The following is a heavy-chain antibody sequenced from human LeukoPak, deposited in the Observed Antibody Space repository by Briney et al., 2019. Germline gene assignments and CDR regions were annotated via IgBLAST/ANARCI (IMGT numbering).Heavy chain of an antibody. D-gene: IGHD6-19*01. CDR2: IIPILGIA. CDR3: ARAPVAGGYFDY. Sequence: GASVKVSCKASGGTYSSYAISWVRQAPGQGLEWMGRIIPILGIANNAQKFQGRVTITADKSTSTAYMELSSLRSEDTAVYYCARAPVAGGYFDYWGQGTLVTVSS. J-gene: IGHJ4*02. CDR1: GGTYSSYA. V-gene: IGHV1-69*04.